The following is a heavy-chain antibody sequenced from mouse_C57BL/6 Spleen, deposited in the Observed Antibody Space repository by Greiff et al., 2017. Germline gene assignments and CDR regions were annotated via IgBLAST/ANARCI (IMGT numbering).Heavy chain of an antibody. V-gene: IGHV1-39*01. CDR2: INPNYGTT. CDR1: GYSFTDYN. CDR3: SREIYYGTYYDARDY. Sequence: EVQLMESGPELVKPGASVKISCKASGYSFTDYNMNWVKQSNGKSLEWIGVINPNYGTTSYNQQFKGKATLTVDQSSSTAYMQLNSLTSEDSAVYYCSREIYYGTYYDARDYWGQGTSVTVSS. J-gene: IGHJ4*01. D-gene: IGHD2-1*01.